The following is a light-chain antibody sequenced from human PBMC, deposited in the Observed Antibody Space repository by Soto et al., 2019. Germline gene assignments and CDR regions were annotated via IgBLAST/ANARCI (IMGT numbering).Light chain of an antibody. V-gene: IGKV3-15*01. CDR3: QQASNWPRT. CDR2: GAS. Sequence: EMVMTQSPATLSVSPGERATLSCRASQSVSSNLAWYQQKPGQAPRLLIYGASTRATGIPARFSGSGSGTEFTLTISSLQSEDFAVYYCQQASNWPRTFGQGTKV. J-gene: IGKJ1*01. CDR1: QSVSSN.